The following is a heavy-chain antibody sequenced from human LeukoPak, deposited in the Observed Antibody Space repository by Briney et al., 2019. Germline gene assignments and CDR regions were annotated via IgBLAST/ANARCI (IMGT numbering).Heavy chain of an antibody. J-gene: IGHJ4*02. CDR2: IYYGGCT. Sequence: NPADLMTFTCTVSDSSISSYYWSWIRKPPGKGLGWRGYIYYGGCTNYNPSLQSRVTISVDTSNNQFSLQLSSVTAADTAVYYCARGISTVSEYYIDYWGQGTRVTVSS. CDR1: DSSISSYY. CDR3: ARGISTVSEYYIDY. V-gene: IGHV4-59*13. D-gene: IGHD4-17*01.